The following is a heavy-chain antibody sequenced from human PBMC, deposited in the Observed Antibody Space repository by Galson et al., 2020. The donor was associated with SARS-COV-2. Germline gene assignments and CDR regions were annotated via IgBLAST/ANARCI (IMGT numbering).Heavy chain of an antibody. CDR2: IYTSGST. D-gene: IGHD2-2*01. CDR3: AGDLVVVPGAMISGGDYCLYYGMDV. CDR1: GGPNSSYY. V-gene: IGHV4-4*07. Sequence: SETLSLTCTVPGGPNSSYYWSWIRQPAGKGLEWIGRIYTSGSTNYHPPLQSRVTISVDTSKNQFSLKLSSVTAADTAVYYCAGDLVVVPGAMISGGDYCLYYGMDVWGQGTMVTVSS. J-gene: IGHJ6*02.